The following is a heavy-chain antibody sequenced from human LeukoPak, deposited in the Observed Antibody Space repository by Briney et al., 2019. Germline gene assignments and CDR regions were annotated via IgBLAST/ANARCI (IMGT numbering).Heavy chain of an antibody. Sequence: SETLSLICTVSGGSISSSYYWGWIRQPAGKGLEWIGRIYTSGSTNYNPSLKSRVTMSVDTSKNQFSLKLSSVTAADTAVYYCARDAMDSSGYYNAEYFQHWGQGTLVTVSS. CDR2: IYTSGST. D-gene: IGHD3-22*01. J-gene: IGHJ1*01. V-gene: IGHV4-4*07. CDR1: GGSISSSYY. CDR3: ARDAMDSSGYYNAEYFQH.